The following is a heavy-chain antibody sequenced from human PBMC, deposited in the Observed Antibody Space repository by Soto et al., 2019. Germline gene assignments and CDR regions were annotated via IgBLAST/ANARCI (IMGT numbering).Heavy chain of an antibody. CDR2: IIPIFGTA. V-gene: IGHV1-69*13. J-gene: IGHJ3*02. CDR1: GGTFSSYA. CDR3: ARGLKNYDDSSGYPQGFAFDS. Sequence: ASVKVSCKASGGTFSSYAISWVRQAPGQGLEWMGGIIPIFGTANYAQKFQGRVTITADESTSTAYMELSSLRSEDTAVYYCARGLKNYDDSSGYPQGFAFDSWGQGKMVTFSS. D-gene: IGHD3-22*01.